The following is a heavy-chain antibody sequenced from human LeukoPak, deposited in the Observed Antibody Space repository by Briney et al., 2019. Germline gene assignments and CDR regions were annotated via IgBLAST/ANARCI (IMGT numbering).Heavy chain of an antibody. Sequence: GGSLRLSCAASGFTFSDYYMTWIRQAPGKGLEWVSYISSSGSTIYYADSVKGRFTISRDNAKNSLYLQMNSLRAEDTAVYYSASRYSSGWYLSWGQGTLVTVSS. CDR3: ASRYSSGWYLS. CDR1: GFTFSDYY. J-gene: IGHJ5*02. V-gene: IGHV3-11*01. D-gene: IGHD6-19*01. CDR2: ISSSGSTI.